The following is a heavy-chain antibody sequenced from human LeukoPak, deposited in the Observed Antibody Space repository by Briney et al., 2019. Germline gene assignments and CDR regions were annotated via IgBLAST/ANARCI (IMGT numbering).Heavy chain of an antibody. J-gene: IGHJ5*02. CDR1: GGTFSSYA. D-gene: IGHD6-19*01. Sequence: GASVNVSCKASGGTFSSYAISWVRQAPGQGLEWMGRIIPILGIASYAQKFQGRVTITADKSTSTAYMELSSLRSGDTAVYYCAREKEVAGTIWFDPWGQGTLVTVSS. V-gene: IGHV1-69*04. CDR2: IIPILGIA. CDR3: AREKEVAGTIWFDP.